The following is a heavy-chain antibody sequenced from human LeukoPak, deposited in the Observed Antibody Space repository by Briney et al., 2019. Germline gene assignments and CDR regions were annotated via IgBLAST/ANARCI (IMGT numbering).Heavy chain of an antibody. J-gene: IGHJ4*02. CDR3: ASITLRVLDY. CDR2: IYYSGST. CDR1: GGSIGSSSYY. V-gene: IGHV4-39*01. Sequence: PSETLSLTCTVSGGSIGSSSYYWGWIRQPPGKGLEWIGSIYYSGSTYYNPSLKSRVTISVDTSKNQFSLKLSSVTAADTAVYYCASITLRVLDYWGQGTLVTVSS. D-gene: IGHD3-3*01.